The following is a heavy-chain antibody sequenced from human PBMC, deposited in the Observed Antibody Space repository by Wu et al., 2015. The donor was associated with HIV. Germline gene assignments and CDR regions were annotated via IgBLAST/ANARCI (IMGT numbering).Heavy chain of an antibody. CDR1: GGTFTNYG. Sequence: QVQLVQSGAEVKKPGSSLKVSCKASGGTFTNYGISWVRQAPGQGLEWMGGVFPIFGSSNYAQKFQGRVTITADESTSTAYMELSSLRYEDTAVYYCARSFSESSSWYRRPLNAFDIWGQGTMVTVSS. J-gene: IGHJ3*02. CDR2: VFPIFGSS. V-gene: IGHV1-69*12. CDR3: ARSFSESSSWYRRPLNAFDI. D-gene: IGHD6-19*01.